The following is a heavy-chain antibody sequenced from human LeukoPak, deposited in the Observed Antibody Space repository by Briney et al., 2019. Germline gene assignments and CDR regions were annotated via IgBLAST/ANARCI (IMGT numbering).Heavy chain of an antibody. V-gene: IGHV4-59*01. CDR2: IYYSGST. J-gene: IGHJ6*03. D-gene: IGHD1-26*01. CDR3: AGSSVGSYSGYYYYYMDV. Sequence: ASETLSLTCTISGGSISSYYWSWIRQPPGKGLEWIGYIYYSGSTNYNPSLKSRVTISVDTSKNQFSLKLSSVTAADTAVYYCAGSSVGSYSGYYYYYMDVWGKGTTVTVSS. CDR1: GGSISSYY.